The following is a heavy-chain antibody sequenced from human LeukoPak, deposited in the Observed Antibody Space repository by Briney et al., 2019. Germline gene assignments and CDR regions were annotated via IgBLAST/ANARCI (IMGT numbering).Heavy chain of an antibody. CDR2: LTSGCNNV. J-gene: IGHJ4*02. Sequence: GGSLRLSCAASGFTLSTYGMHWVRQASGKGPEWVSYLTSGCNNVHLADSVKGRFTFSRNNSKNSLYLQMNSLRAEDMAGYYCAGAYDSDCWGQGTLVTVSS. CDR3: AGAYDSDC. D-gene: IGHD2-2*01. V-gene: IGHV3-48*04. CDR1: GFTLSTYG.